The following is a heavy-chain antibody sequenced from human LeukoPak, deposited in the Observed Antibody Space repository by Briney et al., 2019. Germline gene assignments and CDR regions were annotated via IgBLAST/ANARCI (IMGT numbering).Heavy chain of an antibody. V-gene: IGHV4-59*01. J-gene: IGHJ4*02. CDR2: IYNTGST. CDR3: AREIRDGYIHFDN. CDR1: GGSISSYY. Sequence: SETLSLTCTVSGGSISSYYWSWIRQPPGKGLEWIGFIYNTGSTNYNPSLKSRVTISVDTSKNQFSLKLTSVTAADTAVYYCAREIRDGYIHFDNSGQGTLVTVAS. D-gene: IGHD5-24*01.